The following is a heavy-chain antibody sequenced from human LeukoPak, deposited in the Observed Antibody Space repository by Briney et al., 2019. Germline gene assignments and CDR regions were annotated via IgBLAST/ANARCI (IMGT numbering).Heavy chain of an antibody. V-gene: IGHV3-48*03. D-gene: IGHD2-15*01. J-gene: IGHJ4*02. CDR2: ISCSCSTM. Sequence: GGSLRLSCAASGFTFRSYEMNWVRQAPGKGLDWISYISCSCSTMYYADSVTGRFTISRDNAKNSLYLQLHSLRAEDTAVYYCATSPHCSSGSCYFYYFDYWGQGTLVTVSS. CDR3: ATSPHCSSGSCYFYYFDY. CDR1: GFTFRSYE.